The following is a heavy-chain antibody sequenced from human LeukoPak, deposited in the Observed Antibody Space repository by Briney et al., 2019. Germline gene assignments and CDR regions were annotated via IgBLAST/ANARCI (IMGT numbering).Heavy chain of an antibody. Sequence: SETLSLTCTVSGGSISSYYWSWIRQPPGKGLEWIGYIYYSGTTNYNPSLKSRVTISADTSKNQFSLKLSSVTAADTAVYYCARGVYIAAAQYAYWGQGTLVTVSS. V-gene: IGHV4-59*01. J-gene: IGHJ4*02. D-gene: IGHD6-13*01. CDR2: IYYSGTT. CDR3: ARGVYIAAAQYAY. CDR1: GGSISSYY.